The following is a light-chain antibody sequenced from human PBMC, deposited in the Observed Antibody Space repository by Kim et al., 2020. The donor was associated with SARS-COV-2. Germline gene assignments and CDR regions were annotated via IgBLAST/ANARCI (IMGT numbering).Light chain of an antibody. J-gene: IGLJ3*02. CDR1: SSNSGSNN. Sequence: GQRVTISCSGVSSNSGSNNVYWYQQLPGMAPKLLIYKSDQRPSGVPDRFSGSKSDTSASLAISGLRSDDEADYHCAAWDDSLSGWMFGGGTQLTVL. CDR2: KSD. V-gene: IGLV1-47*01. CDR3: AAWDDSLSGWM.